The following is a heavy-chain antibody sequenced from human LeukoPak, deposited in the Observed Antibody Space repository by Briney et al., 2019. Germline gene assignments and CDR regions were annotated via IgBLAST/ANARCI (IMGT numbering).Heavy chain of an antibody. V-gene: IGHV1-2*02. CDR2: INPNSGGT. CDR3: ARVGYYYDSSGYYGMGYYYMDV. CDR1: GYTFTGYY. D-gene: IGHD3-22*01. J-gene: IGHJ6*03. Sequence: ASVNVSCKSSGYTFTGYYMHWVRQAPGQGLEGMGWINPNSGGTNYAQKFQGRVTMPRDTSISTAYMELSRLRSDDTAVYYCARVGYYYDSSGYYGMGYYYMDVWGKGTTVTVSS.